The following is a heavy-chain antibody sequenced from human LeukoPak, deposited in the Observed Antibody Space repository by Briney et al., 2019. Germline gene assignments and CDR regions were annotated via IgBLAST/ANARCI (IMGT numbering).Heavy chain of an antibody. CDR3: ARGGGLTAVGDY. Sequence: VSCKAXGYTFTSYTIHWVRQAPGQRLEWMGWINAGNGNAKYSQKFQGRDTITRDTSASTAYMELSSLRSEDTAVYYCARGGGLTAVGDYWGQGTLVTVSS. CDR2: INAGNGNA. J-gene: IGHJ4*02. V-gene: IGHV1-3*01. D-gene: IGHD6-13*01. CDR1: GYTFTSYT.